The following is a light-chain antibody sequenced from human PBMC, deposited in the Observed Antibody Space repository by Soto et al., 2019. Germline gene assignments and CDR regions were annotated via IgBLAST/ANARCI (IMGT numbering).Light chain of an antibody. Sequence: EMVLTQSPDPLSLSPGERVTLSCRAIQSVSSSFLAWYQQKPGQAPRLLIYGASTRASGIPDRFSGSGSGTDFTLTITRLEPEDFAVYYCQQYGSSPPITFGQGTRLEI. J-gene: IGKJ5*01. CDR1: QSVSSSF. CDR3: QQYGSSPPIT. V-gene: IGKV3-20*01. CDR2: GAS.